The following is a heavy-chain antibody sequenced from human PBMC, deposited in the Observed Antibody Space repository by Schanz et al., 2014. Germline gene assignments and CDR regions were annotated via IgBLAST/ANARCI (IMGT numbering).Heavy chain of an antibody. CDR3: AKDKRGRSSWFFDY. V-gene: IGHV3-30*02. Sequence: QVQLVESGGGVVQPGGSLRLSCAASGFTFSSSGMHWVRQAPGKGLEWVAFTRPDGSNKYYADSVKGRFTISRDNSKNTLYLQMNSLRAEDTAVYYCAKDKRGRSSWFFDYWGQGTLVTVSS. CDR1: GFTFSSSG. CDR2: TRPDGSNK. J-gene: IGHJ4*02. D-gene: IGHD6-13*01.